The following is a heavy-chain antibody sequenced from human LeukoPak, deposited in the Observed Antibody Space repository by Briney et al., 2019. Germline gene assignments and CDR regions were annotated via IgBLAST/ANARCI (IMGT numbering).Heavy chain of an antibody. CDR1: GFTFSSYA. CDR3: AKVPIAAAGTEEEGADY. CDR2: ISYDGSNK. J-gene: IGHJ4*02. V-gene: IGHV3-30*04. Sequence: PGRSLRLSCAASGFTFSSYAMHWVRQAPGKGLEWVAVISYDGSNKYYADSVKGRFTISRDNSKNTLYLQMNSLRAEDTAVYYCAKVPIAAAGTEEEGADYWGQGTLVTVSS. D-gene: IGHD6-13*01.